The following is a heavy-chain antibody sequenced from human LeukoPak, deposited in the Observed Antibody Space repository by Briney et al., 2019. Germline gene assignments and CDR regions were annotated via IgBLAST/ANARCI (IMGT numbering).Heavy chain of an antibody. CDR1: GYTFTSYD. CDR2: MNPNSGNT. CDR3: VRNKDGFNI. V-gene: IGHV1-8*01. Sequence: ASVKVSCKASGYTFTSYDIGWVRQATGQGLEWMGWMNPNSGNTGYAQKFQGRVTMTRDTSISTAYMELSSLRFEDTAMYYCVRNKDGFNIWGQGTIVTASS. J-gene: IGHJ3*02.